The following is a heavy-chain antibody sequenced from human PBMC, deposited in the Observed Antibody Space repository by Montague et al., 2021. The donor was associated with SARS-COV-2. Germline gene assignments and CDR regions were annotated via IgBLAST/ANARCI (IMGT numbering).Heavy chain of an antibody. D-gene: IGHD1-26*01. CDR1: GGSISSGGYY. Sequence: TLSLTCTVSGGSISSGGYYWSWIRQHPGKGLEWIGYIYYSGSTYYNPSLKSRVTISVDTSKNQFSLRLNSVTAADTAVYYCVREGGSMTFDYWGRGILVTVSS. J-gene: IGHJ4*02. V-gene: IGHV4-31*03. CDR3: VREGGSMTFDY. CDR2: IYYSGST.